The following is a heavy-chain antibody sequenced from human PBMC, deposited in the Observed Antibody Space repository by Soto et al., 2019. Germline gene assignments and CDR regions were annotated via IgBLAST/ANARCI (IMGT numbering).Heavy chain of an antibody. Sequence: GGSLRLSCAASGFTFSDYYMSGIRQAPGKGLEWVSYISSSGSTIYYADSVKGRFTISRDNAKNSLYLQMNSLRAEDTAVYYCARVHAPYYYDSSGYPVGHWGQGTLVTVSS. CDR1: GFTFSDYY. V-gene: IGHV3-11*01. CDR3: ARVHAPYYYDSSGYPVGH. D-gene: IGHD3-22*01. J-gene: IGHJ4*02. CDR2: ISSSGSTI.